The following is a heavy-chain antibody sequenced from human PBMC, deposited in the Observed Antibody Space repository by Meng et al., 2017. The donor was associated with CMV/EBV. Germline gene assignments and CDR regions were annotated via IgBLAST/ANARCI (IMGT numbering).Heavy chain of an antibody. CDR2: IYYSGST. V-gene: IGHV4-59*01. CDR1: GGSISSYY. J-gene: IGHJ5*02. CDR3: AREGDIVVARGWFDP. Sequence: ESLKISCTVSGGSISSYYWSWIRQPPGKGLEWIGYIYYSGSTNYNPSLKSRVTISVDTSKNQFSLKLSSVTAADTAVYYCAREGDIVVARGWFDPWGQGTLVTVSS. D-gene: IGHD2-2*01.